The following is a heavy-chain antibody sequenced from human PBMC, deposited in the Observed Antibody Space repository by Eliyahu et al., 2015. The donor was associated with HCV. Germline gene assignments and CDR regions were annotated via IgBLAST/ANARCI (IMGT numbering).Heavy chain of an antibody. J-gene: IGHJ4*02. Sequence: QLQLQESGPGLVKPSETLSLTCTVSGGSISSSSYYWGWIRQPPGKGLEWIGSIYYSGRTYYNPSLKSRVTISVDTSKNQFSLKLSSVTAADTAVYYCARPGPVTDTAMALAWPPFDYWGQGTLVTVSS. D-gene: IGHD5-18*01. CDR3: ARPGPVTDTAMALAWPPFDY. CDR2: IYYSGRT. V-gene: IGHV4-39*01. CDR1: GGSISSSSYY.